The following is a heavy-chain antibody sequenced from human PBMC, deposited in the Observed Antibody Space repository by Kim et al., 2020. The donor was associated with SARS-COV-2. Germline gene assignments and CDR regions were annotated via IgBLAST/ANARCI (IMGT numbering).Heavy chain of an antibody. V-gene: IGHV3-21*01. CDR3: ARPRRGTVVIPGVPRYGLDV. CDR2: ISTSSSNI. Sequence: GGSLRLSCAASGFIFGSYTMHWVRQAPGKGLEWVSSISTSSSNIYYADSVRGRFTISRENAENSLYLQMSSLRAEDTAVYYCARPRRGTVVIPGVPRYGLDVWGQGTTVTVSS. J-gene: IGHJ6*02. CDR1: GFIFGSYT. D-gene: IGHD2-2*01.